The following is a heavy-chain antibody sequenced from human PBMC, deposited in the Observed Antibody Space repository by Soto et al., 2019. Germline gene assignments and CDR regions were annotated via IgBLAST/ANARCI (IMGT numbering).Heavy chain of an antibody. V-gene: IGHV3-23*01. CDR1: GFTFSSYA. CDR3: AKTVDTDIEVVAADRDWFAS. J-gene: IGHJ5*01. CDR2: ISGSGGST. Sequence: GSLRLSCAASGFTFSSYAMSWVRQAPGKGLEWVSAISGSGGSTYYADSVKGRFTISRDNSKNTLYLQMNSLRAEDTAVYYCAKTVDTDIEVVAADRDWFASSSRGTLVPVSA. D-gene: IGHD2-2*01.